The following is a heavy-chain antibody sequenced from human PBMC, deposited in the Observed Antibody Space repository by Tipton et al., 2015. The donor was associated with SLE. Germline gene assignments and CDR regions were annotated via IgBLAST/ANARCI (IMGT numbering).Heavy chain of an antibody. J-gene: IGHJ4*02. D-gene: IGHD3-3*01. CDR3: ARGTSIFGVVRHFDY. CDR2: IYYGGST. Sequence: TLSLTCTVSGGSISSSSYYWGWIWQPPGKGLEWIGYIYYGGSTNYNPSLKSRVTISVDTSKNQFSLRLSSVTAADTAVYYCARGTSIFGVVRHFDYWGQGTLVTVSS. CDR1: GGSISSSSYY. V-gene: IGHV4-61*05.